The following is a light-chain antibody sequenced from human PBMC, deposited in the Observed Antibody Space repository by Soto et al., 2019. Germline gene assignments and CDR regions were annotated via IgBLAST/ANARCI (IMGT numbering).Light chain of an antibody. V-gene: IGKV3-15*01. CDR1: QSVSSK. CDR2: GAS. CDR3: QQYNSWRWT. J-gene: IGKJ1*01. Sequence: EIVMTQSPATLSVSPGEGATLSCRDSQSVSSKLAWYQQKPGQAPRLLSYGASTRATGIPARFSGSGSGTEFTLIISSLQSEDCAVYYCQQYNSWRWTFGQGTMVEIK.